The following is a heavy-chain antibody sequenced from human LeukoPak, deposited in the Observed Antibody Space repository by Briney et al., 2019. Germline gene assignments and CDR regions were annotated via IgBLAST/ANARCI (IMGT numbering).Heavy chain of an antibody. CDR3: AKDRGGYEYYFDY. D-gene: IGHD5-12*01. CDR2: ISWNSGSI. Sequence: GRSLRLSCAASGFTFDDYAMHWVRQAPGKGLEWVSGISWNSGSIGYADSVKGRFTISRDNAKNSLYLQMNSLRAEDTALYYCAKDRGGYEYYFDYWGQGTLVTVSS. J-gene: IGHJ4*02. V-gene: IGHV3-9*01. CDR1: GFTFDDYA.